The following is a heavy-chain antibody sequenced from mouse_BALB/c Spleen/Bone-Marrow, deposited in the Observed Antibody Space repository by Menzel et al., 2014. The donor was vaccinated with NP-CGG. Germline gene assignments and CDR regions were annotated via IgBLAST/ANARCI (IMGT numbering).Heavy chain of an antibody. V-gene: IGHV5-17*02. CDR1: GFTFSSFG. J-gene: IGHJ1*01. CDR3: ARYYGNYSGYFDV. CDR2: ISSGSSTI. Sequence: EVKLVESGGGLVQPGGSRKLSCAASGFTFSSFGMHWVRQAPEKGLEWVAYISSGSSTIYYADTVKGRFTISRDNPKNTLFLQMTSLRSEDTAMYYCARYYGNYSGYFDVWGAGITVTVSS. D-gene: IGHD2-1*01.